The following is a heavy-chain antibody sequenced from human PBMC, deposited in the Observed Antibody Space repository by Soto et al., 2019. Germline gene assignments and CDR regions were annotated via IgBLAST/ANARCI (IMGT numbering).Heavy chain of an antibody. J-gene: IGHJ3*02. CDR3: AGGVVLGLVVTDAFDI. D-gene: IGHD1-26*01. V-gene: IGHV4-31*04. CDR2: IYYSRRT. Sequence: QVRLQESGPGLVKPSQTLSLTCTVSGGSFSSGAYYWSWIRQLPGKGLEWIGYIYYSRRTAYNPSLKIRVTMSVDTSKNQFSLKLTSVTAADTAVYYCAGGVVLGLVVTDAFDIWGQGTVVTVSS. CDR1: GGSFSSGAYY.